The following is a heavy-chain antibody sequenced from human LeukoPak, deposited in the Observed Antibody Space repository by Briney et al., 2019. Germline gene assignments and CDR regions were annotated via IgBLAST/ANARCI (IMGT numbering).Heavy chain of an antibody. V-gene: IGHV3-53*01. J-gene: IGHJ4*02. Sequence: GGSLSLSCAASGRTVSSNYISWGRQPPGNGLGWVSVLYSGGNTYYADSVQGRFSISSDNSKNPLYLHMNSLRAEDTAVYYCASCGSGRYYFDYWGQGTLVSVSS. CDR3: ASCGSGRYYFDY. D-gene: IGHD3-10*01. CDR1: GRTVSSNY. CDR2: LYSGGNT.